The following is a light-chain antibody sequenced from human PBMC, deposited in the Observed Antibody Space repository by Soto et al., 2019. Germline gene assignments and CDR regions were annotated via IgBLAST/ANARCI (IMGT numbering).Light chain of an antibody. CDR3: QQRHMWPIT. Sequence: EIVLTQSPGTLSLSPGERVTLSCRASQSVSSSYLAWYQQKPGRAPRLLIYDASTRATATPERFSGSGSGTDFTLTISSLEPEDSAVYYCQQRHMWPITFGQGTRLEI. CDR2: DAS. CDR1: QSVSSSY. V-gene: IGKV3D-20*02. J-gene: IGKJ5*01.